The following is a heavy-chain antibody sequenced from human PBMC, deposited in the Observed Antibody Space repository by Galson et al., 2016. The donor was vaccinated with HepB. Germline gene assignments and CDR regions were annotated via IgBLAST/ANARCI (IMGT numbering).Heavy chain of an antibody. V-gene: IGHV3-30*18. J-gene: IGHJ6*02. CDR1: GFTFSSYG. D-gene: IGHD2-15*01. CDR3: AKDKKALGYCSGSSCYSGGIDV. Sequence: SLRLSCAASGFTFSSYGMHWVRQAPGRGLEWVTVISYDGSNKYYGETVKGRFTVSRDNSKNTLFLQMNILRAEDTAVYYCAKDKKALGYCSGSSCYSGGIDVWGQGTTVTVSS. CDR2: ISYDGSNK.